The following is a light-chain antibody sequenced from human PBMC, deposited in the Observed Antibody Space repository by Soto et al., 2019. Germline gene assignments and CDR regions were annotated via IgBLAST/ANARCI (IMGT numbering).Light chain of an antibody. CDR3: QHYINYSYT. V-gene: IGKV1-5*01. Sequence: DIQMTQSPSTLSASVGDRVTITCRASQNIGGWLAWYQQKPGKAPKLVIFGASILESGVPSRFSGSGSGTEFTLTISSLQPDDFAIYYCQHYINYSYTFGQGTKLEIK. CDR2: GAS. J-gene: IGKJ2*01. CDR1: QNIGGW.